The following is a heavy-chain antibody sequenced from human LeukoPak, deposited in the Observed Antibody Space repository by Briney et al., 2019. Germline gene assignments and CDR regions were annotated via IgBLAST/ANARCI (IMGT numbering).Heavy chain of an antibody. CDR2: IYSGGST. CDR1: GFTVSSNY. J-gene: IGHJ4*02. Sequence: GGSLRLSCAASGFTVSSNYMSWVRQAPGKGLEWVSVIYSGGSTYYADSVKGRFTISRDKSKNTLYLQMNSLRAEDTAVYYCARDHGRVAYFDYWGQGTLVTVSS. CDR3: ARDHGRVAYFDY. D-gene: IGHD3-10*02. V-gene: IGHV3-53*01.